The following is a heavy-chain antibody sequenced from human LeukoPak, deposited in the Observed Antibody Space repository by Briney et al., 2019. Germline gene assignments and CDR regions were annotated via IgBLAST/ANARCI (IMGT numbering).Heavy chain of an antibody. CDR2: IYYSGNT. CDR3: ARDRSHDSSGYYWGPDY. V-gene: IGHV4-39*07. Sequence: PSETLSLTCTVSGGSISSSRDYWGWIRQPPGKGLEWIGSIYYSGNTYYNPSLKSRVTISLDTSKNQFSVKLNPVTAADTAVYYCARDRSHDSSGYYWGPDYWGQGTLVTVSS. J-gene: IGHJ4*02. CDR1: GGSISSSRDY. D-gene: IGHD3-22*01.